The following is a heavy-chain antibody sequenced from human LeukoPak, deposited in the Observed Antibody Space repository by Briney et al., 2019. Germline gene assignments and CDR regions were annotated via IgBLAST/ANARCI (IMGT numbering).Heavy chain of an antibody. V-gene: IGHV1-46*01. CDR3: ARAHVDTAMVTGRFDY. Sequence: GASVKVSCKASGYTFTSYYVHWVRQAPGQGLEWMGIINPSGGSTSYAQKFQGRVTMTRDTSTSTVYMELSNLRSEDTAVYYCARAHVDTAMVTGRFDYWGQGTLVTVSS. D-gene: IGHD5-18*01. J-gene: IGHJ4*02. CDR2: INPSGGST. CDR1: GYTFTSYY.